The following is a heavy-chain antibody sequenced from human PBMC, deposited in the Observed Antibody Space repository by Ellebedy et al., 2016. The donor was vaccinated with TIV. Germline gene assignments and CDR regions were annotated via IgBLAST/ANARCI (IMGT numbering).Heavy chain of an antibody. CDR3: ARDPGGGGDFGDNWFDP. D-gene: IGHD2-21*01. CDR2: LYPDAKQ. V-gene: IGHV3-66*01. CDR1: GIIVSDYF. Sequence: PGGSLRLSCEASGIIVSDYFMNWVRQAPGKGLEWVSVLYPDAKQNYTDSVNGRFIVSRDSSKNTLYLQINSLTAEETAVYYCARDPGGGGDFGDNWFDPWGQGTLVTVSS. J-gene: IGHJ5*02.